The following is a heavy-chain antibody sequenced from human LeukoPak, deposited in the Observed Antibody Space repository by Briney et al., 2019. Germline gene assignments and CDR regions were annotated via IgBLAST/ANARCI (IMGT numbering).Heavy chain of an antibody. CDR1: GFTFSSYA. CDR2: FSGTVGST. Sequence: GGSLRLSCAASGFTFSSYAMSWVRQAPGKGLEWVSSFSGTVGSTYYADSVKGRFTISRDNSKNRVYLQMNSLRAEDTAVYYCAKDQGNDYGDQLHFWGQGTLVTVSS. J-gene: IGHJ4*02. V-gene: IGHV3-23*01. CDR3: AKDQGNDYGDQLHF. D-gene: IGHD4-17*01.